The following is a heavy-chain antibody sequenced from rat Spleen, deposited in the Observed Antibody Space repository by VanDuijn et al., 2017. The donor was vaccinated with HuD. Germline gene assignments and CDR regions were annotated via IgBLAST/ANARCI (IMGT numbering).Heavy chain of an antibody. J-gene: IGHJ3*01. D-gene: IGHD1-12*01. CDR2: ISNTGSST. Sequence: EVQLVESGGGLVQPGRSLKLSCVASGFTFSNYGMAWVRQAPGMGLEWVASISNTGSSTYYPDSVKGRFTISRDNAKSTLYLQMDSLRSEDTATYYCATITAVHWFAFWGQGTLVTVSS. V-gene: IGHV5-29*01. CDR1: GFTFSNYG. CDR3: ATITAVHWFAF.